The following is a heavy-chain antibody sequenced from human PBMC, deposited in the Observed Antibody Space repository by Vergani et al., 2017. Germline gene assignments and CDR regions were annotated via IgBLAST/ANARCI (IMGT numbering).Heavy chain of an antibody. CDR3: ARESSGCYSY. D-gene: IGHD6-19*01. CDR1: GFTFSRYA. Sequence: QVQLVESGGGVVQPGRSLRLSCAASGFTFSRYAMHWVRQAPGKGLEWVAVISYDGSNKYYADSVKGRFTIFRDKSKNTLYLQMNSLRAEDTAVYYCARESSGCYSYWGQGTLVTVSS. V-gene: IGHV3-30*04. J-gene: IGHJ4*02. CDR2: ISYDGSNK.